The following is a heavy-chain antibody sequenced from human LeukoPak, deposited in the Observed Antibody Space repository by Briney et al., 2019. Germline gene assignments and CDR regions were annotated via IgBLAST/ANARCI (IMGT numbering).Heavy chain of an antibody. J-gene: IGHJ4*02. Sequence: PGGSLRLSCAASGFTFSSYGMHWVRQAPGKGLEWVAVISYDGSNKYYADSVKGRFTISRDNSKNTLYLQMNSLRAEDTAVYYCVKDGGSYPDYWGQGTLVTVSS. D-gene: IGHD1-26*01. CDR2: ISYDGSNK. V-gene: IGHV3-30*18. CDR3: VKDGGSYPDY. CDR1: GFTFSSYG.